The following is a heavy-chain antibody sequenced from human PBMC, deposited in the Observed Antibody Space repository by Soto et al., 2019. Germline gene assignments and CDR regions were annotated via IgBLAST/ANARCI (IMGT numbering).Heavy chain of an antibody. CDR2: INPNSGGT. J-gene: IGHJ4*02. CDR1: GYTFTGYY. V-gene: IGHV1-2*02. CDR3: ARDLYSSGWYSGDY. D-gene: IGHD6-19*01. Sequence: ASVKVSCKASGYTFTGYYMHCVRQAPGQGLEWMGWINPNSGGTNYAQKFQGRVTMTRDTSISTAYMELSRLRSDDTAVYYCARDLYSSGWYSGDYWGQGTLVTVSS.